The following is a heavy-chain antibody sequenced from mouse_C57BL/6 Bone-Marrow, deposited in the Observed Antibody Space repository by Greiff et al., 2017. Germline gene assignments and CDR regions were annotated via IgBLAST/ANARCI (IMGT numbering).Heavy chain of an antibody. CDR2: ISTGGGST. CDR3: ASHRGSSWFAD. V-gene: IGHV5-12*01. CDR1: GFTFSDYY. J-gene: IGHJ3*01. Sequence: EVMLVEPGGGLVQPGGSLKLSCAASGFTFSDYYMYWVRQTPGKRLEWVAYISTGGGSTYYPDNVKGRFTISRDNAKNTLYLQMSRLKSEDTAMYYCASHRGSSWFADWGRGGLVTVSA. D-gene: IGHD1-1*01.